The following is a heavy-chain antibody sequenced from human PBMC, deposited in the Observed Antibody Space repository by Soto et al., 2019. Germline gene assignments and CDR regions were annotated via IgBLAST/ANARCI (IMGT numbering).Heavy chain of an antibody. CDR1: GASVTSDDYY. Sequence: KASETLSLTCAVSGASVTSDDYYWSWIRQPPGKGLEWIGYIYHSGSTYYNPSLKSRVSISIDTSQNQFSLKLTSLTAADTAVYYCARDPIFYYASRGYGGSYFDYWGQGSRVTVSS. CDR3: ARDPIFYYASRGYGGSYFDY. D-gene: IGHD3-22*01. CDR2: IYHSGST. J-gene: IGHJ4*02. V-gene: IGHV4-30-4*01.